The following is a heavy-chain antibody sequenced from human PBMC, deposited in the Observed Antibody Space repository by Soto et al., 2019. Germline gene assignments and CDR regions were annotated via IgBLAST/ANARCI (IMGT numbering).Heavy chain of an antibody. CDR1: GGTFSSYA. V-gene: IGHV1-69*13. CDR2: IIPIFGTA. CDR3: ARVRFLEWLPTS. Sequence: AASVKVSCKASGGTFSSYAISWVRQAPGQGLEWMGGIIPIFGTANYAQKFQGRVTITADESTSTAYMELSSLRSEDTAVYYCARVRFLEWLPTSWGQGTLVTVSS. D-gene: IGHD3-3*01. J-gene: IGHJ4*02.